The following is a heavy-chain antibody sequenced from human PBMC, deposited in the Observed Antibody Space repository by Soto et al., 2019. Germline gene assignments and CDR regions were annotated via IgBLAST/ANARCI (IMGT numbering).Heavy chain of an antibody. Sequence: PGGSLRLSCAASGFTFCSYAMHWVRQAPGKGLEWVAVISYDGSNKYYADSVKGRFTISRDNSKNTLYLQMNSLRAEDTAVYYCARGSVPDAFDIWGQGTMLTVSS. V-gene: IGHV3-30-3*01. CDR1: GFTFCSYA. D-gene: IGHD1-1*01. CDR2: ISYDGSNK. J-gene: IGHJ3*02. CDR3: ARGSVPDAFDI.